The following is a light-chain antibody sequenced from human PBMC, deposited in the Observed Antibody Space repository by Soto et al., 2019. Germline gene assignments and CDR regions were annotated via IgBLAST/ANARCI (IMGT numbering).Light chain of an antibody. J-gene: IGKJ1*01. V-gene: IGKV1-39*01. Sequence: DIQMTQSPSSLSASVGDRVTITCRASQSISSFLTWYQQKAGKPPKLLIYAASSLQSGVPSRFNGSGSGTDFTLTISSLQPEDFASYYCQQSFSTPPTFGQGTKVEIK. CDR1: QSISSF. CDR2: AAS. CDR3: QQSFSTPPT.